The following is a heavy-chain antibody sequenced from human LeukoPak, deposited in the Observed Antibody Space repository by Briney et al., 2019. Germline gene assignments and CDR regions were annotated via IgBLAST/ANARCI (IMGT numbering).Heavy chain of an antibody. J-gene: IGHJ3*02. D-gene: IGHD1/OR15-1a*01. V-gene: IGHV3-33*08. CDR3: ARNRYAADVFDI. CDR2: IWYDGSNE. CDR1: GFTFSNYA. Sequence: GGSLRLSCAASGFTFSNYAMHWVRQAPGKGLEWVAIIWYDGSNENYADPVKGRSTISRDNSKNTLYLQMNSLRVEDTAVYYCARNRYAADVFDIWGQGTMVTVSS.